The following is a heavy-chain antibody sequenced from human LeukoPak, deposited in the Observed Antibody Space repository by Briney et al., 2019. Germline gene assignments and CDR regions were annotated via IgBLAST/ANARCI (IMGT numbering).Heavy chain of an antibody. D-gene: IGHD1/OR15-1a*01. V-gene: IGHV4-31*03. CDR3: ARKPIINNAWYYFDY. CDR1: GGSISSGGYY. CDR2: IYYSGST. Sequence: SQTLSLTCTVSGGSISSGGYYWSWIRQHPGKGLEWIGYIYYSGSTYYNPSLKSRVTISVDTSKNQFSLKLSSVTAADTAVYYCARKPIINNAWYYFDYWGQGTLVTVSS. J-gene: IGHJ4*02.